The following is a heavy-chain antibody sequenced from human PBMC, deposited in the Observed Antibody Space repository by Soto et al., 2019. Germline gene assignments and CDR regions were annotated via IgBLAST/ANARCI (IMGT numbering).Heavy chain of an antibody. J-gene: IGHJ3*02. CDR2: IYYSGSA. D-gene: IGHD1-26*01. V-gene: IGHV4-31*03. CDR1: GGSISSDNYF. CDR3: AREVGSATTSDAFDI. Sequence: QVQLQEWGPGLVKPSQTLSLTCTVSGGSISSDNYFWSWIRQHPGKGLEWIGYIYYSGSAYYNPSLKSRVTISVDTSKNQFSLRLNSVTAADTAMYYCAREVGSATTSDAFDIWGQGTMVTVSS.